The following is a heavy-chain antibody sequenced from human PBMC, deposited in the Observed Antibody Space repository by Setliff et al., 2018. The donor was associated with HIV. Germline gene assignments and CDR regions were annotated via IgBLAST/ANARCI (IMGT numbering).Heavy chain of an antibody. CDR1: GGSISTYY. CDR3: ARGKDDHNFSPISLRKTYYYYMDV. CDR2: IYFTGSS. D-gene: IGHD3-3*01. Sequence: KTSETLSLTCTVSGGSISTYYWSWIRQPPGKGLEWIGSIYFTGSSDNNPSLKSRVTLSVDTSKHQFSLKLSSVTAADTALYYCARGKDDHNFSPISLRKTYYYYMDVWDKGATVTVSS. V-gene: IGHV4-59*12. J-gene: IGHJ6*03.